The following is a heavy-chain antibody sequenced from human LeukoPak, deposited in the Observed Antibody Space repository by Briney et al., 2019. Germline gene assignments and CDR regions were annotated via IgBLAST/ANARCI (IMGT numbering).Heavy chain of an antibody. CDR3: AREVYSYPWYPHRGGFDF. J-gene: IGHJ3*01. D-gene: IGHD3-16*02. CDR1: GFTFSSYS. CDR2: ISSSSSYI. V-gene: IGHV3-21*04. Sequence: GGSLRLSCAASGFTFSSYSMNWVHQAPGKGLEWVSSISSSSSYIYYADSVKGRFTISKDKAKNTMDLQMNSLRAEDTAVYYCAREVYSYPWYPHRGGFDFWGQGTMVTVSS.